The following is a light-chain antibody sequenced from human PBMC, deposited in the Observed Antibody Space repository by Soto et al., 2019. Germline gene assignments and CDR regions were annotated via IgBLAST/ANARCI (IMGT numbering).Light chain of an antibody. J-gene: IGKJ1*01. V-gene: IGKV3-20*01. Sequence: ETVVTQSPGTLSLSPGERATLFCRASRSVSSSYLAWHQQKPGQAPRLLIYGASSRATGIPDRFSGSGSGTDFTLTISRLEPEDFAVYYCQHYGRSPPSWTFGQGTKVEIK. CDR1: RSVSSSY. CDR3: QHYGRSPPSWT. CDR2: GAS.